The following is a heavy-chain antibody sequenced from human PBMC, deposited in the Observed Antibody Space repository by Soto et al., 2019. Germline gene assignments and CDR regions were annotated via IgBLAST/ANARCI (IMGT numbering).Heavy chain of an antibody. D-gene: IGHD2-2*02. CDR3: ARGYCTTTICDTLFDH. J-gene: IGHJ5*02. CDR1: GYSFTSYW. V-gene: IGHV5-51*01. CDR2: IYPGDSDT. Sequence: GESLKISCTGVGYSFTSYWIGWVRQMPGKGLEWMGIIYPGDSDTRYSPSFQGQVTISADKSITTAYLQWSSLKASDTAMYYCARGYCTTTICDTLFDHWGQGTLVTVSS.